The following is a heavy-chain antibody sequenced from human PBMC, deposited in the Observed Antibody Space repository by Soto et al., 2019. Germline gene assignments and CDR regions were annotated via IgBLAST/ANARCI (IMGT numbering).Heavy chain of an antibody. CDR1: GFTFSSYF. CDR3: AKDYYDFWSGYTYYFDY. CDR2: ISYSGSYK. Sequence: GGSLRLSCEASGFTFSSYFMHWVRQAPGKELEWVAVISYSGSYKYYADYVKGQFTISRDNSKNTVYLQMNSLRAEDTAVYYCAKDYYDFWSGYTYYFDYWGQGILVTVSS. J-gene: IGHJ4*02. D-gene: IGHD3-3*01. V-gene: IGHV3-30*18.